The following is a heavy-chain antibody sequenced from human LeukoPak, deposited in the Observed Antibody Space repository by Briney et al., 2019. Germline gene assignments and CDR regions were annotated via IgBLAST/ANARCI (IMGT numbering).Heavy chain of an antibody. CDR2: IYPGDSGS. V-gene: IGHV5-51*01. CDR3: ARLAISRTTLSYFDY. J-gene: IGHJ4*02. CDR1: GYSFTNYW. Sequence: GESLKISCKVSGYSFTNYWIGWVRQMPGKGLQWMGLIYPGDSGSKYSPSFQGQATMSADKSINTAYLQWSSLKASDTAIYYCARLAISRTTLSYFDYWGPGTLVTVS. D-gene: IGHD1-20*01.